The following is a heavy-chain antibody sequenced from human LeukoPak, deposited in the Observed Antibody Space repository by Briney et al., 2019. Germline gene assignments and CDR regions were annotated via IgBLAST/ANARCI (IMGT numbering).Heavy chain of an antibody. D-gene: IGHD3-22*01. J-gene: IGHJ4*02. V-gene: IGHV3-21*05. Sequence: GGSLRLSCAASGFTFSSYRMNWVRQAPGKGLEWVSHISVSSSDIYYADSVKGRYTISRDNAKNSLYLQMNSLRAEDTAVYYCARDYYDSSGYYFKTYWGQGTLVTVSS. CDR3: ARDYYDSSGYYFKTY. CDR2: ISVSSSDI. CDR1: GFTFSSYR.